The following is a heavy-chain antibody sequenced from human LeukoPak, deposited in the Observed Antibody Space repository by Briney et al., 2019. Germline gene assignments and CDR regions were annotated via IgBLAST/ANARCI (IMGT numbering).Heavy chain of an antibody. D-gene: IGHD6-13*01. CDR2: INPNSGGT. Sequence: GASVKVSCKASGYTFTNYYMHWVRQAPGQGLEWMGWINPNSGGTNYAQKFQGRVTMTRDTSISTAYMELSRLRSDDTAVYYCARGAIAALYYFDYWGQGTLVTVSS. CDR1: GYTFTNYY. CDR3: ARGAIAALYYFDY. V-gene: IGHV1-2*02. J-gene: IGHJ4*02.